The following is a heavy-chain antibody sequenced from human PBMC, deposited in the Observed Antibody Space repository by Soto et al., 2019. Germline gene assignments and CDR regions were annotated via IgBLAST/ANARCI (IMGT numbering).Heavy chain of an antibody. CDR3: ARGRRGGYSSSWHQFDY. Sequence: QVQLQQWGAGLLKPSETLSLTCAVYGGSFSGYYWSWIRQPPGKGLEWIGEINHSGSTNYNPSLKSRVTISVDTSKNQFSLKLSSVTAADTAVYYCARGRRGGYSSSWHQFDYWGQGTLVTVSS. CDR2: INHSGST. J-gene: IGHJ4*02. V-gene: IGHV4-34*01. D-gene: IGHD6-13*01. CDR1: GGSFSGYY.